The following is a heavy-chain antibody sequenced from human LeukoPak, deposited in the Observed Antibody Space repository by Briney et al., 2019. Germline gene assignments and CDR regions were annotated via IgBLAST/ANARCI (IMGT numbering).Heavy chain of an antibody. Sequence: SETLSLTCTVSGGSICSSSYYWGWIRQPPGKGLEWIGSIYYSGSTYYNPSLKSRVTISVDTSKNQFSLKLSSVTAADTAVYYCARCLWFGELLFWFDPWGQGTLVTVSS. CDR3: ARCLWFGELLFWFDP. V-gene: IGHV4-39*01. J-gene: IGHJ5*02. CDR1: GGSICSSSYY. D-gene: IGHD3-10*01. CDR2: IYYSGST.